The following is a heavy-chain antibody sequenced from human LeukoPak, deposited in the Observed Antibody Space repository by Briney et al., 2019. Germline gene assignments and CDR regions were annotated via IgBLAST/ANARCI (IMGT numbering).Heavy chain of an antibody. V-gene: IGHV3-30*18. CDR2: ISYDGTNK. J-gene: IGHJ1*01. CDR3: AKDSSSGYPFQD. Sequence: PGRSLRLSCVASGFTFSDYGMHWVRQAPGKGLEWVAVISYDGTNKYYADSVKGRFTISRDHSKNTLYLQMNSLRAEDTAVYYCAKDSSSGYPFQDWGQGALVTVSS. D-gene: IGHD3-22*01. CDR1: GFTFSDYG.